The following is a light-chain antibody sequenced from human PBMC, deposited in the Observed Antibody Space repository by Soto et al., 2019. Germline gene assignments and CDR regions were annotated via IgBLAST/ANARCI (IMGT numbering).Light chain of an antibody. V-gene: IGKV3-20*01. CDR1: QSVSSSY. CDR2: GAS. Sequence: EIVLTQSACTLSWSPGERATLSCGASQSVSSSYLAWYQQKPGQAPRRVIYGASSRATGIPDRFSGSGSGTEFTLIISSLQPEDSAVYYCQQYNSWLWTFGQGTKVDIK. J-gene: IGKJ1*01. CDR3: QQYNSWLWT.